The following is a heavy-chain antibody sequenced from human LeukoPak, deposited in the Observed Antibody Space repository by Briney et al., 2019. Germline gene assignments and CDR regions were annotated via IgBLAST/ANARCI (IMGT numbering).Heavy chain of an antibody. J-gene: IGHJ4*02. D-gene: IGHD3-22*01. V-gene: IGHV3-74*01. CDR1: GFTFSSYW. Sequence: GGSLRLSCAASGFTFSSYWMHWVRQAPGKGLVWVSRINSDGSSTSYADSVKGRFTISRDNSKNTLYLQMKSLRAEDTAVYYCAKDGFDHYDSSGYYYFDDWGQGTLVTVSS. CDR2: INSDGSST. CDR3: AKDGFDHYDSSGYYYFDD.